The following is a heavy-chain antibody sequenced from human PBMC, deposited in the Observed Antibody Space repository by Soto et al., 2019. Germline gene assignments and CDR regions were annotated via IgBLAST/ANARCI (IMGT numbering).Heavy chain of an antibody. CDR1: GGSISSGGYY. Sequence: QVQLQESGPGLVKPSQTLSLTCTVSGGSISSGGYYWSWIRQHPGKGLEWIGYIYYSGSTYYNPSLKSRVTISVDTSKNQFSLQLSSVTAADTAVYYCARDNGSGSYHYYCGMDVWGQGTTVTVSS. D-gene: IGHD3-10*01. V-gene: IGHV4-31*03. CDR3: ARDNGSGSYHYYCGMDV. CDR2: IYYSGST. J-gene: IGHJ6*02.